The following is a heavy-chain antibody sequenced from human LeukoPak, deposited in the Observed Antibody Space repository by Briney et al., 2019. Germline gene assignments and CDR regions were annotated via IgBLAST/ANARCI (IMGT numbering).Heavy chain of an antibody. V-gene: IGHV4-34*01. J-gene: IGHJ5*02. Sequence: SETLSLTCAVYGGSFSGYSWSWIRQPPGKGLEWIGEINHSGSTNYNPSLKSRVTMSVDTSKNQFSLKLSSVTAADTAVYYCARRYGSGSYYNVYWFDPWGQGTLVTVSS. CDR1: GGSFSGYS. CDR3: ARRYGSGSYYNVYWFDP. CDR2: INHSGST. D-gene: IGHD3-10*01.